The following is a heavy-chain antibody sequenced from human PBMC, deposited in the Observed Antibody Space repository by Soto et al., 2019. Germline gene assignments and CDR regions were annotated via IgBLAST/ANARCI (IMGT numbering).Heavy chain of an antibody. V-gene: IGHV5-51*01. CDR2: IYPGDSDT. Sequence: GESLKISCKGSGYSFTNYWIGWVRQMPGEGLEWMGLIYPGDSDTRYSPSFQGQVTISADKSINTAYLQWSSLKAADTAMYYCARRITMARGVVPHAFDIWGHGTVVTVSS. J-gene: IGHJ3*02. CDR3: ARRITMARGVVPHAFDI. D-gene: IGHD3-10*01. CDR1: GYSFTNYW.